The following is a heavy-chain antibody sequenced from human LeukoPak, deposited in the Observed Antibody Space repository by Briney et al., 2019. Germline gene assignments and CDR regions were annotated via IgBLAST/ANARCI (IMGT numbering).Heavy chain of an antibody. CDR1: GGSFSGYY. CDR3: AATYYYDSSDDY. J-gene: IGHJ4*02. D-gene: IGHD3-22*01. V-gene: IGHV4-34*01. CDR2: INHSGST. Sequence: PSETLSLTCAVYGGSFSGYYWSWIRQPPGKGLEWIGEINHSGSTNYNPSLKSRVTISVDTSKNQFSLKLSSVTAADTAVYYCAATYYYDSSDDYWGQGTLVTVSS.